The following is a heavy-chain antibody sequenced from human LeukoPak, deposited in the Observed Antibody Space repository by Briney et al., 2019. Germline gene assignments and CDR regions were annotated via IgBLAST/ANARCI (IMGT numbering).Heavy chain of an antibody. CDR3: AKDMRRFGEFNWFDP. CDR1: GGSFSGYY. Sequence: ETLSLTCAVYGGSFSGYYWSWVRQAPGKGLEWVSAISGSGGSTYYADSVKGRFTISRDNSKNTLYLQMNSLRAEDTAVYYCAKDMRRFGEFNWFDPWGQGTLVTVSS. D-gene: IGHD3-10*01. CDR2: ISGSGGST. J-gene: IGHJ5*02. V-gene: IGHV3-23*01.